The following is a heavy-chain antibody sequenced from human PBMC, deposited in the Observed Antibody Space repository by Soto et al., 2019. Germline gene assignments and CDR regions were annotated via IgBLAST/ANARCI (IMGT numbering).Heavy chain of an antibody. Sequence: QIHLVQSGAEVKKPGASVKVSCKGSGYGFTTYGITWVRQAPGQGLEWMAWISAHNGNTNYAQKPQGRVPVTRDTSPSTAYMELRSLRSDDTAVYYCARGRYGDYWGQGALVTVSS. V-gene: IGHV1-18*01. CDR3: ARGRYGDY. CDR1: GYGFTTYG. CDR2: ISAHNGNT. D-gene: IGHD1-1*01. J-gene: IGHJ4*02.